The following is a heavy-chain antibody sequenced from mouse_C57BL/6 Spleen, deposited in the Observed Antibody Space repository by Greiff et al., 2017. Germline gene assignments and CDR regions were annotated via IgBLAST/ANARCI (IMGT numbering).Heavy chain of an antibody. Sequence: QVQLQQSGPGLVQPSQSLSITCTVSGFSLTSYGVHWVRQSPGQGLEWLGVIWSGGSTDYNAAFISRLSISKDNSKSQVFFKMNSLQAADTAIYYCARNSGGYCYAMDYWGQGTSVTVSS. CDR2: IWSGGST. J-gene: IGHJ4*01. V-gene: IGHV2-2*01. CDR3: ARNSGGYCYAMDY. CDR1: GFSLTSYG. D-gene: IGHD2-3*01.